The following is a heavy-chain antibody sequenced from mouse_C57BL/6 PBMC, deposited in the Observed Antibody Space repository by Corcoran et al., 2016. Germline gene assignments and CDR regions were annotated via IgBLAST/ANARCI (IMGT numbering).Heavy chain of an antibody. V-gene: IGHV9-3*01. J-gene: IGHJ3*01. Sequence: QIQLVQSGPELKKPGETVKISCKASGYTFTTYGMSWVKQAPGKGLKWMGWINPYSGVPTYADDFKGRFAFSLETSASTAYLQINNLKNEDTATYFCAKAGDGYYFFAYWGQGTLVTVSA. CDR1: GYTFTTYG. D-gene: IGHD2-3*01. CDR2: INPYSGVP. CDR3: AKAGDGYYFFAY.